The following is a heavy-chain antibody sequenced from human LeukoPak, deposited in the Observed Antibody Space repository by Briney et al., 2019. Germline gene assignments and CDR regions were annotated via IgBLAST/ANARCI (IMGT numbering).Heavy chain of an antibody. CDR1: GGTFSSYA. Sequence: ASVKVSCKASGGTFSSYAISWVRQAPGQGLEWMGWISAYNGNTNYAQKLQGRVTMTTDTSTSTAYMELRSLRSDDTAVYYCARDQNYYDSSGHSGDAFDIWGQGTMVTVSS. CDR3: ARDQNYYDSSGHSGDAFDI. CDR2: ISAYNGNT. D-gene: IGHD3-22*01. V-gene: IGHV1-18*01. J-gene: IGHJ3*02.